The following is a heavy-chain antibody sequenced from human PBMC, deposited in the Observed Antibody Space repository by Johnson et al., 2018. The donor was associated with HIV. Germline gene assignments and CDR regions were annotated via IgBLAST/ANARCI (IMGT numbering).Heavy chain of an antibody. Sequence: VHLVESGGGLVQPGGSLRLSCAASGFTFSSYGLSWVRQAPVKGLEWVSAISGSGGSTFYADTMKGRFTISRDNSKSTLYLQMNSLRAEDTAVYYCARRGNYLADAFDIWGQGTMVTVSS. D-gene: IGHD1-7*01. CDR3: ARRGNYLADAFDI. CDR1: GFTFSSYG. V-gene: IGHV3-23*04. J-gene: IGHJ3*02. CDR2: ISGSGGST.